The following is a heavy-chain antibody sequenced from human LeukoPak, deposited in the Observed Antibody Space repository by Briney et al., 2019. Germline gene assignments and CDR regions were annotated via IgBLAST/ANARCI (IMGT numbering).Heavy chain of an antibody. V-gene: IGHV1-18*01. J-gene: IGHJ5*02. D-gene: IGHD6-6*01. CDR1: GYTFTTYG. CDR2: ISAYNGNT. CDR3: ARDLLAPRPGWFAP. Sequence: ASVKVSCKASGYTFTTYGINWVRLAPGQGLEWMGWISAYNGNTNYAQKFQGRVTMTTDTSTSTAYMELRSLRSDDTAVYYCARDLLAPRPGWFAPWGQGTLATVSS.